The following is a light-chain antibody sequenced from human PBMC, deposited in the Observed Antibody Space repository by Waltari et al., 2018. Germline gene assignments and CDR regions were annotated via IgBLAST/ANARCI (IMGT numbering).Light chain of an antibody. J-gene: IGKJ3*01. CDR2: WAS. CDR3: QQYYSTPT. V-gene: IGKV4-1*01. Sequence: DIVMTQSPDSLAVSLGERATINSKSSQSVLYSSNNKNYLAWYQPKPGQPPKLLIYWASTREAGVPERFSGSGSGTDFTLTISSLQAEDVAVYYCQQYYSTPTFGPGTKVDIK. CDR1: QSVLYSSNNKNY.